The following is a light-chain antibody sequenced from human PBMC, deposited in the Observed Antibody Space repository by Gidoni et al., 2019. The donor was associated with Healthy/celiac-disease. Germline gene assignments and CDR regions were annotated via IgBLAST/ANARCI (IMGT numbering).Light chain of an antibody. J-gene: IGKJ1*01. V-gene: IGKV1-12*01. CDR1: QGISSW. Sequence: DIQMTQAPSSVSASVGDRVTITCRASQGISSWLAWYQRKPAKAPKLLIYAASSLQSGVSSRFSGGRYVTDFTLTISSLQPEVFSTYYCQQATTFGQGTKVEIK. CDR2: AAS. CDR3: QQATT.